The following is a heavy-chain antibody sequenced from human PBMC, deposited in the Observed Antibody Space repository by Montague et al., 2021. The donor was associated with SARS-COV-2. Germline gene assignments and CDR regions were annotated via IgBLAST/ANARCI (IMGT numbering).Heavy chain of an antibody. Sequence: PALVKPTQTLTLTCTLSGLPLSTSGLCVGWIRQPPGKALEWLALTDWDDDKYYSPSLRTRLSISKDTSKNQVVLTMANMEPVDTATYYCARIPNDSWNVIYFDYWGQGILVTVSS. CDR3: ARIPNDSWNVIYFDY. J-gene: IGHJ4*02. D-gene: IGHD1-1*01. V-gene: IGHV2-70*01. CDR2: TDWDDDK. CDR1: GLPLSTSGLC.